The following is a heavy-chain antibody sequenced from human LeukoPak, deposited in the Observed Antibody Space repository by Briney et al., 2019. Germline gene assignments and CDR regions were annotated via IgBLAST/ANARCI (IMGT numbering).Heavy chain of an antibody. CDR1: GGSITSYY. D-gene: IGHD5-18*01. CDR2: ISYIGST. Sequence: KPSETLSLTCTVSGGSITSYYWTWIRQPPGKGLEWIGYISYIGSTSYNPSLKSRVTISLDTSSNQFSLKLSSVTAADTAVYYCAGPYSGADRNFYFYSWGQGTLVTVSS. V-gene: IGHV4-59*08. CDR3: AGPYSGADRNFYFYS. J-gene: IGHJ4*02.